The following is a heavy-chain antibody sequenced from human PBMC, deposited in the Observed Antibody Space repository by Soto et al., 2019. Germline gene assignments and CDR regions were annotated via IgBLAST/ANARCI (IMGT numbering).Heavy chain of an antibody. Sequence: ASVKVSCKASGYTFTSYHMHWVRQAPGQGLEWIGIINPSGDTTTYAQKYQGRVTITRDTSTSTLFMELSSLRYEDTAVYYCARPLIGTYTLAFDYWGQGTLVTVSS. CDR2: INPSGDTT. V-gene: IGHV1-46*01. D-gene: IGHD1-26*01. CDR3: ARPLIGTYTLAFDY. CDR1: GYTFTSYH. J-gene: IGHJ4*02.